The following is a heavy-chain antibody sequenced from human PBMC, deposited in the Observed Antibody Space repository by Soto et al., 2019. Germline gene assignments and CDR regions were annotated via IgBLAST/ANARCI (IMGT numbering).Heavy chain of an antibody. Sequence: QVKLQESGPGLVKPSQTLSLTCTVSGASMRDYYGSWIRQSPGKGLEHIGYLHYSGSDNYNPSLKSRVTLSIDRAKNQVSLRLRSVTAADTAIYYCARSGHSFAGAVWGQGILVSVSS. CDR1: GASMRDYY. CDR2: LHYSGSD. D-gene: IGHD3-16*01. V-gene: IGHV4-59*01. CDR3: ARSGHSFAGAV. J-gene: IGHJ4*02.